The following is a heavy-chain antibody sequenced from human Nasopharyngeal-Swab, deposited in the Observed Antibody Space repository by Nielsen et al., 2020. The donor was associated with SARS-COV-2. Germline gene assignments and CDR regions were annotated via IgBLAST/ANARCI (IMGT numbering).Heavy chain of an antibody. Sequence: GGSLRLSCAASGITFSSYSMYWVRQAPGKGPEWVSYISSSRTTIHYADSVKGRFTISRDNAKNSLYLQMNSLRDEDTAVYYCAGTRGGWSWDALDIWGQGTMVTVSS. D-gene: IGHD3-10*01. CDR1: GITFSSYS. CDR3: AGTRGGWSWDALDI. V-gene: IGHV3-48*02. J-gene: IGHJ3*02. CDR2: ISSSRTTI.